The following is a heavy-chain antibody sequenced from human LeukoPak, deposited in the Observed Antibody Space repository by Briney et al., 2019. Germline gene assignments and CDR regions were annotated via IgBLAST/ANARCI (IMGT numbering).Heavy chain of an antibody. V-gene: IGHV3-48*04. CDR2: ISSSSSAI. D-gene: IGHD2-15*01. CDR1: GFTFSTYS. CDR3: ARPASSSPLGY. Sequence: GGSLGLSCAGTGFTFSTYSMNWVRQAPGKGLEWVSYISSSSSAIYYADSVKGRFTISRDNAKNSLYLQMNSLRAEDTAMYYCARPASSSPLGYWGQGTLVTVSS. J-gene: IGHJ4*02.